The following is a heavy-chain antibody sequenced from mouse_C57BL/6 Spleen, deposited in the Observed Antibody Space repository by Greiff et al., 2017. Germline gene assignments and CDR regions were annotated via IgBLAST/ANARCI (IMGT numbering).Heavy chain of an antibody. CDR2: INPSNGGT. Sequence: QVQLQQSGTELVKPGASVKLSCKASGYTFTSYWMHWVKQRPGQGLEWIGNINPSNGGTNYNEQFKSKATLTEDKSSSTAYMQLSSLTSEDSAVYYCARVGAYLRAMDYWGQGTSVTVSS. CDR3: ARVGAYLRAMDY. CDR1: GYTFTSYW. D-gene: IGHD5-1-1*01. J-gene: IGHJ4*01. V-gene: IGHV1-53*01.